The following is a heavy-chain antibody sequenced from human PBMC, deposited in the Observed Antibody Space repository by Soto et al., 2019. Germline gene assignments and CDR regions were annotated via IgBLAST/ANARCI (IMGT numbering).Heavy chain of an antibody. D-gene: IGHD2-21*02. V-gene: IGHV3-74*01. CDR1: GFTFSRYW. Sequence: EVQLVESGGGLVQPGGSLRLSCATSGFTFSRYWMHWVRQAPGKGLVWISHINNNGKSTGYADSVKGRFTISRDNAKNTQYLQMNSRGAEDTAVYYCSRGIADCGGDCYSDYWGQGTLVTVSS. CDR3: SRGIADCGGDCYSDY. CDR2: INNNGKST. J-gene: IGHJ4*02.